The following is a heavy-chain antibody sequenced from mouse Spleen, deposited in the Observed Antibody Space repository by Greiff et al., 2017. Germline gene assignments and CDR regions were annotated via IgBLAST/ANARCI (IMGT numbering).Heavy chain of an antibody. J-gene: IGHJ4*01. V-gene: IGHV1-64*01. Sequence: QVQLQQPGAELVKPGASVKLSCKASGYTFTSYWMHWVKQRPGQGLEWIGMIHPNSGSTNYNEKFKSKATLTVDKSSSTAYMQLSSLTSEDSAVYYCARGARATPYAMDYWGQGTSVTVSS. CDR3: ARGARATPYAMDY. D-gene: IGHD3-1*01. CDR1: GYTFTSYW. CDR2: IHPNSGST.